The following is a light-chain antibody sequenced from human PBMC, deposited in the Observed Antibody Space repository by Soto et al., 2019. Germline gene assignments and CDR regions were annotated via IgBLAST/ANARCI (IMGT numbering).Light chain of an antibody. J-gene: IGLJ1*01. CDR1: SSDVGGYDY. Sequence: QSVLTQPASASGSPGQSVTISCTGTSSDVGGYDYVSWYQQHPGKAPKLMIYEVTKRPSGVPDRFSGSKSGNTASLTVSGLQAEDEADYYCSSFAGDINYVFGTGTKVTVL. CDR2: EVT. V-gene: IGLV2-8*01. CDR3: SSFAGDINYV.